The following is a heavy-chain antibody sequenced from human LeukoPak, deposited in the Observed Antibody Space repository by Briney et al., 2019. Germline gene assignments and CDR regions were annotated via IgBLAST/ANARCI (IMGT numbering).Heavy chain of an antibody. CDR3: TRAVYDYIWGSYRFDY. CDR1: GGSISSSSYY. D-gene: IGHD3-16*02. CDR2: IYYSGST. J-gene: IGHJ4*02. Sequence: SETLSLTCTVSGGSISSSSYYWGWIRQPPGKGLEWIGFIYYSGSTYYNPSLKSRVTFSVDTSKSQFSLKLSSVNAADTALYYCTRAVYDYIWGSYRFDYWGQGTLVTVSS. V-gene: IGHV4-31*03.